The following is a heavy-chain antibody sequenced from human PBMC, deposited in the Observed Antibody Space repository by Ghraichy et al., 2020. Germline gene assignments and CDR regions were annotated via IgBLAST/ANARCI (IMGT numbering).Heavy chain of an antibody. Sequence: GGSLRLSCAASGFTFSSYSMNWVRQAPGKGLEWVSSISSSSSYIYYADSVKGRFTISRDNAKNSLYLQMNSLRAEDTAVYYCARDFNPNFSLGYCSGGSCYTGYYYGMDVWGQGTTVTVSS. CDR1: GFTFSSYS. V-gene: IGHV3-21*01. CDR3: ARDFNPNFSLGYCSGGSCYTGYYYGMDV. D-gene: IGHD2-15*01. CDR2: ISSSSSYI. J-gene: IGHJ6*02.